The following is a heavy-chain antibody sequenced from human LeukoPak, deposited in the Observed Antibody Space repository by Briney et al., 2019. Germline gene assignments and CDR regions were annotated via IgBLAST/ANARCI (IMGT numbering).Heavy chain of an antibody. V-gene: IGHV1-46*01. CDR1: GYTFTSYY. CDR2: INPSGGST. J-gene: IGHJ4*02. Sequence: ASVKVSCKASGYTFTSYYMHWVRQAPGQRLEWMGIINPSGGSTSYAQKFHGRDTITRDTSTSTVYMELSSLRAEDTAVYYCARGHIVATITLDYWGQGTLVTVSS. CDR3: ARGHIVATITLDY. D-gene: IGHD5-12*01.